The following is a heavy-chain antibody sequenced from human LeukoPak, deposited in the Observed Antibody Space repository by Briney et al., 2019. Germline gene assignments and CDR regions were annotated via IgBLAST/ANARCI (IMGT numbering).Heavy chain of an antibody. CDR2: INTNTGNP. V-gene: IGHV7-4-1*02. Sequence: ASVKVSCKASGYTFSSYAMNWVRQAPGQGLEWMGWINTNTGNPTYAQGFTGRFVFSLDTSVSTAYLQISSLKAEDTAVYYCARIGSSSWYWHWYFDLWGRGTLVTVSS. D-gene: IGHD6-13*01. CDR1: GYTFSSYA. J-gene: IGHJ2*01. CDR3: ARIGSSSWYWHWYFDL.